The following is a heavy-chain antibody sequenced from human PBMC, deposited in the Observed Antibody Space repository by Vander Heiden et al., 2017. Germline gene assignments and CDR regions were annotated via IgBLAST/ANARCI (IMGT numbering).Heavy chain of an antibody. V-gene: IGHV4-59*01. Sequence: QVQLQESGSGVLKPSDTRSLTCTVPGGPISSYYWSCIRQPPGKGLEWIGYIYYSGSTNYNPSLTSRVTITVDTSNNQFSLKLSSVTAADTAVYYCARDSKIIGLSRVYYYYGMDVWGQGTTVTVSS. J-gene: IGHJ6*02. D-gene: IGHD2-2*01. CDR3: ARDSKIIGLSRVYYYYGMDV. CDR1: GGPISSYY. CDR2: IYYSGST.